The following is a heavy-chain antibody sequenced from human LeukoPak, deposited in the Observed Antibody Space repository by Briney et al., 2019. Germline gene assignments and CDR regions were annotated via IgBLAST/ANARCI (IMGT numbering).Heavy chain of an antibody. CDR1: GFTFSSYS. D-gene: IGHD2-15*01. CDR2: ISSSSSYI. V-gene: IGHV3-21*01. J-gene: IGHJ6*02. CDR3: ARDPLYYCSGGSRYFPQRYYYYYYGMDV. Sequence: GGSLRLSCAASGFTFSSYSMNWVRQAPGNGLEWVSSISSSSSYIYYADSVKGRFTISRDNAKNSLYLQMNSLRAEDTAVYYCARDPLYYCSGGSRYFPQRYYYYYYGMDVWGQGTTVTVSS.